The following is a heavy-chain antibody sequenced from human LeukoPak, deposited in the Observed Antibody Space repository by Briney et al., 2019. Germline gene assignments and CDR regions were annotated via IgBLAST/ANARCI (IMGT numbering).Heavy chain of an antibody. Sequence: GGSLRLSCAASGFTFSSYGMHWVRQAPGKGLEWVAFIRYDGSNKYYADSVKGRYTISRDNSENTLYLQMNSLRAEDTAVYYCANYQFGDYYYYYMDVWGKGTTVTVSS. CDR3: ANYQFGDYYYYYMDV. CDR1: GFTFSSYG. V-gene: IGHV3-30*02. CDR2: IRYDGSNK. J-gene: IGHJ6*03. D-gene: IGHD3-16*01.